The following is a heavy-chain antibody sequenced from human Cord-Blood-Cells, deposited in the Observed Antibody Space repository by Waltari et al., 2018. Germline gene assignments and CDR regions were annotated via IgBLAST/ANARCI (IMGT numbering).Heavy chain of an antibody. J-gene: IGHJ3*02. CDR1: VGSFSGYY. Sequence: QVQLQQWGAGRLKPSETLSLTRAVYVGSFSGYYWSGIREPAGKGLEWIGEINHSGSTNYNPSLKSRVTISGDTSKNQFSLKLSSVTAADTAVYYCARGKDDILTGNAFDIWGQGTMVTDSS. CDR2: INHSGST. CDR3: ARGKDDILTGNAFDI. V-gene: IGHV4-34*01. D-gene: IGHD3-9*01.